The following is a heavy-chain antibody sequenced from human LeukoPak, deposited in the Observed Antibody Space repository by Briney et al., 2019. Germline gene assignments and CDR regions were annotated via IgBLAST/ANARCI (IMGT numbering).Heavy chain of an antibody. Sequence: ASETLSLTCTVSGGSISSSPYYWGWIRQPPGKGLEWIGSIYYSGTTHYSPSLESRVTISVDTSKNQFSLKLASVTAADTAIYYCAKGAGGFSYYNWFDPWGQGTLVTVSS. V-gene: IGHV4-39*07. CDR2: IYYSGTT. J-gene: IGHJ5*02. CDR1: GGSISSSPYY. CDR3: AKGAGGFSYYNWFDP. D-gene: IGHD5-18*01.